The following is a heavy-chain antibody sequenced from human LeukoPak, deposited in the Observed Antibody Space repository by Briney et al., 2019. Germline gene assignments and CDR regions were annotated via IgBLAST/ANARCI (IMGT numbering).Heavy chain of an antibody. CDR1: GLTFSNAW. Sequence: GGSLRLSCAASGLTFSNAWMSWVRQAPGKGLEWAGRIKSKTDGGTTDYGAPVKGRYTISRDDSKNTLYLQMNSLKTEDTAVYYCTTDKLYDSSGYYWDYFDYWGQGTLVTVSS. CDR2: IKSKTDGGTT. CDR3: TTDKLYDSSGYYWDYFDY. D-gene: IGHD3-22*01. V-gene: IGHV3-15*01. J-gene: IGHJ4*02.